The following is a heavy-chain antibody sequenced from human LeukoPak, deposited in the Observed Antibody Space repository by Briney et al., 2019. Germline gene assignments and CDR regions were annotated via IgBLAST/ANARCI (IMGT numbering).Heavy chain of an antibody. V-gene: IGHV1-18*01. CDR2: ISAYNGNT. J-gene: IGHJ6*04. D-gene: IGHD1-26*01. CDR3: ARNQYSGSYSPRDGMDV. Sequence: ASVKVSCKASGYTFTSYGISWVRQAPGQGLEWMGWISAYNGNTNYAQKLQGRVTMTTDTSTRTAYMALRSLRSDDTAVYYCARNQYSGSYSPRDGMDVWGKGTTVTVSS. CDR1: GYTFTSYG.